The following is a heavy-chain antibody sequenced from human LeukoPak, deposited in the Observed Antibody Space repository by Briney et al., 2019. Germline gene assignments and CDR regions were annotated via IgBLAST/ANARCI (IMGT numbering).Heavy chain of an antibody. CDR1: GFTFSSSA. J-gene: IGHJ4*02. D-gene: IGHD4-17*01. CDR3: ADLGDYGVG. CDR2: ISGDGGST. Sequence: GGSLRLSCAASGFTFSSSAMSWVRQAPGRGLEWVSSISGDGGSTYNADSVKGRFTISRDNSKNTLYVQMNSLRAEDTAVYYCADLGDYGVGWGQGTLVTVSS. V-gene: IGHV3-23*01.